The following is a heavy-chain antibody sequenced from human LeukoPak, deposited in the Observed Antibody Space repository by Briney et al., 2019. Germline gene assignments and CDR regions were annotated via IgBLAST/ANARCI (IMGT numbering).Heavy chain of an antibody. V-gene: IGHV3-74*03. CDR3: VVGGGIY. CDR2: ISSDGSST. D-gene: IGHD1-26*01. CDR1: GFTLSNDW. Sequence: GGSLRLSCAASGFTLSNDWTHWVRQAPGKGLVWVSRISSDGSSTLYADSVKGRFTISRDNANNTLHLQMNSLRADDTAVYYCVVGGGIYWGQGTLVTVS. J-gene: IGHJ4*02.